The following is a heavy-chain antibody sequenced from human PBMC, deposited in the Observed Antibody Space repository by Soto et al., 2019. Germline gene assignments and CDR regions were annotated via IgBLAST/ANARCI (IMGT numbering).Heavy chain of an antibody. Sequence: QVQLVQSGAEVKKPGASVRVSCKASGYTFSSYGISWVRQAPGQGLEWMGWISPYNDQTNYAQKLHGRVTMTTDISTSTAYMELRSLRSDDTAVYYCARRNNYGSGDKSYYFDYWGQGTLVTVSS. D-gene: IGHD3-10*01. CDR3: ARRNNYGSGDKSYYFDY. J-gene: IGHJ4*02. V-gene: IGHV1-18*01. CDR2: ISPYNDQT. CDR1: GYTFSSYG.